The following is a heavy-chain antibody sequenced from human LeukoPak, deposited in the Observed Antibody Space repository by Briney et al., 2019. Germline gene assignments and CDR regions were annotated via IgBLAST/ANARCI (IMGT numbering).Heavy chain of an antibody. CDR3: ARYLAAGYFDL. CDR2: ISYSGST. J-gene: IGHJ2*01. D-gene: IGHD6-25*01. CDR1: GGSISTYY. V-gene: IGHV4-59*08. Sequence: SETLSLTCTVSGGSISTYYWSWIRQPPGKGLEWIGYISYSGSTNYNPSLKSRVTISLDTSKNQFSLKLSSVTAADTAVYYCARYLAAGYFDLWGRGTLVTVSS.